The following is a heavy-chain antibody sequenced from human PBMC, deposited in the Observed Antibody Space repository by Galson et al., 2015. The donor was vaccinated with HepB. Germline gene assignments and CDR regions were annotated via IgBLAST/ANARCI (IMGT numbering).Heavy chain of an antibody. CDR3: ARALRRYCSSTSCYLEYFQH. V-gene: IGHV3-30-3*01. D-gene: IGHD2-2*01. CDR2: ISYDGSNK. CDR1: GFTFSSYA. Sequence: SLRLSCAASGFTFSSYAMHWVRQAPGKGLEWVAVISYDGSNKYYADSVKGRFTISRDNSKNTLYLQMNSLRAEDTAVYYCARALRRYCSSTSCYLEYFQHWGQGTLVTVSS. J-gene: IGHJ1*01.